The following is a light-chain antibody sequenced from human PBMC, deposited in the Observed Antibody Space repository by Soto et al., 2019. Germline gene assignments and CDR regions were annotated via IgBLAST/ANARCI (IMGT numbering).Light chain of an antibody. V-gene: IGLV2-23*01. Sequence: QSVLTQPPSVSGSPGQSITISCTGTSSDVGSYNHVSWYQQHPGKVPKLMIYDGSKRPSGVSDRFSGSKSGNTASLTISGLQAEDEADYYCCAYAGSSTWVFGGGTKLTVL. CDR2: DGS. CDR3: CAYAGSSTWV. J-gene: IGLJ3*02. CDR1: SSDVGSYNH.